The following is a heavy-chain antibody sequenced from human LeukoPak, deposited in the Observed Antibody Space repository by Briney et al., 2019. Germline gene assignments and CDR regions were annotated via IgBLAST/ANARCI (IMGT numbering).Heavy chain of an antibody. V-gene: IGHV3-15*01. CDR1: GFTFSDAW. D-gene: IGHD1-14*01. J-gene: IGHJ4*02. CDR2: IKSKTDGGTT. Sequence: GGALRLSCAASGFTFSDAWMTWVRQAPGKRLEWVVRIKSKTDGGTTYYAASVKGRFTISRDDSENPLYLQMSRLKTEDTAVYYCTTDISAVLYWGQGTLVTVSS. CDR3: TTDISAVLY.